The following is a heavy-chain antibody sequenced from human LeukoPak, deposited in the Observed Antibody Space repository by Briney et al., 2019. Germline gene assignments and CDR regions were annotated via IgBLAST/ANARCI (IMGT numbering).Heavy chain of an antibody. Sequence: PSETLSLTCTVSGGSISSYYWSWIRQPPGKGLEWIGYIYYSGSTNYNPSLKSRVTISVDTSKNQFSLKLSSVTAADTAVYYCARADTAYYFDYWGQGTLVTVSS. V-gene: IGHV4-59*01. CDR1: GGSISSYY. D-gene: IGHD5-18*01. CDR2: IYYSGST. CDR3: ARADTAYYFDY. J-gene: IGHJ4*02.